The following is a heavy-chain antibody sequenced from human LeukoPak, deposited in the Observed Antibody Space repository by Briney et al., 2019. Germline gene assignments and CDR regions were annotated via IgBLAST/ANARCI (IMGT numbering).Heavy chain of an antibody. V-gene: IGHV3-15*07. CDR1: GFTFSNAW. CDR2: IKSKTDGGTT. D-gene: IGHD6-13*01. CDR3: TTDFFSSSWLYYYYYYGMDV. Sequence: GGSLRLSCAASGFTFSNAWMNWVGQAPGKGLEWVGRIKSKTDGGTTDYAAPVKGRFTISRDDSKNTLYLQMNSLKTEDTAVYYCTTDFFSSSWLYYYYYYGMDVWGQGSTVTVSS. J-gene: IGHJ6*02.